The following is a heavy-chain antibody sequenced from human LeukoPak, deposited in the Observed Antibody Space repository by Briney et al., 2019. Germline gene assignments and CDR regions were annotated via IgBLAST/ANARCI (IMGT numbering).Heavy chain of an antibody. D-gene: IGHD3-3*01. Sequence: GASVKVSCKASGGTFSSYAISWVRQAPGQGLEWMGGIIPIFGTANYAQKFQGRVTITADESTSTAYMELSSLRSEDTAVYYCAREIGDGVVIFYNNWFDPWGQGTLVTVSS. CDR3: AREIGDGVVIFYNNWFDP. V-gene: IGHV1-69*13. CDR1: GGTFSSYA. J-gene: IGHJ5*02. CDR2: IIPIFGTA.